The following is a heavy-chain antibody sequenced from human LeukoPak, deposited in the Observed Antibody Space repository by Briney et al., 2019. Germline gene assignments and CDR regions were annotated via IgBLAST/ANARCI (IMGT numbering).Heavy chain of an antibody. Sequence: SQTLSLTCSISGDRVSSNSAAWGWIRQPPSRGLEWLGRTYYRSGWYNDYALSLKSRITTSPDSSKNQVSLQLSSVTPEDTAVYYYSRELAWGAADYWGQGTLVTVSS. CDR3: SRELAWGAADY. D-gene: IGHD7-27*01. V-gene: IGHV6-1*01. J-gene: IGHJ4*02. CDR2: TYYRSGWYN. CDR1: GDRVSSNSAA.